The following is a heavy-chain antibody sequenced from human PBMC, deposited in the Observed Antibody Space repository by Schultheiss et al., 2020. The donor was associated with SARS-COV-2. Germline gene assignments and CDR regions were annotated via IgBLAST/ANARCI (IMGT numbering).Heavy chain of an antibody. D-gene: IGHD1-20*01. CDR3: ARDLLTGDAFDI. V-gene: IGHV3-30*03. Sequence: GGSLRLSCAASGFTFSSFAMNWVRQAPGKGLEWVAVTSYGGSDKYAGVVKGRFVISRDHSKNTLYLQMNSLRAEDTAVYFCARDLLTGDAFDIWGQGTMVTVSS. CDR2: TSYGGSDK. CDR1: GFTFSSFA. J-gene: IGHJ3*02.